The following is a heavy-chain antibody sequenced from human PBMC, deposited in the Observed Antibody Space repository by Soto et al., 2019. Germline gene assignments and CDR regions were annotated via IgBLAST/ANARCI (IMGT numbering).Heavy chain of an antibody. CDR3: AHIVVAGLGYYFDY. CDR1: GFSLSSTRMA. V-gene: IGHV2-5*02. D-gene: IGHD6-19*01. J-gene: IGHJ4*02. CDR2: IYCDDDK. Sequence: QITLKESGPTLVKPTQTLTLTCTFSGFSLSSTRMAVGWIRQPPGKALEWLALIYCDDDKRYSPFLNSRLTITKDTSKNQVVLTMSNMDPVDTARYYCAHIVVAGLGYYFDYWGQGTLVTVSS.